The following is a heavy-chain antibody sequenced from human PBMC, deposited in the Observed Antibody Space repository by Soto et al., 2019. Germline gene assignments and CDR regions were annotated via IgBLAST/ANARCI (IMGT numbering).Heavy chain of an antibody. D-gene: IGHD4-17*01. CDR3: ARDGSLATVTRVTAFYYGMDV. V-gene: IGHV1-69*12. CDR2: IIPIFGTA. CDR1: GGTFSSYA. J-gene: IGHJ6*02. Sequence: QVQLVQSGAEVKKPGSSVKVSCKASGGTFSSYAISWVRQAPGQGLEWMGGIIPIFGTANYAQKFQGRVTITADESTSTAYMELSSLRSEDTAVYYCARDGSLATVTRVTAFYYGMDVWGQGTTVTVSS.